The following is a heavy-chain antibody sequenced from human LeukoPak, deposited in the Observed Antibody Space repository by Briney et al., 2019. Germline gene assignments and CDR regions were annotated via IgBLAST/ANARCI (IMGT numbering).Heavy chain of an antibody. CDR2: IYDSGST. CDR3: ARDCSGGSCYGAFDI. CDR1: GASIRSGDYY. V-gene: IGHV4-30-4*01. Sequence: SETLSLTCTVSGASIRSGDYYWSWIRQPPGKGLEWIGYIYDSGSTYYNPSLKSRITISVDTSENRFSLKLSSVTATDTAVYYCARDCSGGSCYGAFDIWGQGTMVAVSS. D-gene: IGHD2-15*01. J-gene: IGHJ3*02.